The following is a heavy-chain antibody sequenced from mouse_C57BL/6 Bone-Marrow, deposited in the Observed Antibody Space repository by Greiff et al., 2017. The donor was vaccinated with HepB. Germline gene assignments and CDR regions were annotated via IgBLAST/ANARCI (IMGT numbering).Heavy chain of an antibody. D-gene: IGHD1-1*01. CDR3: ARSVITTVVEGAMDY. Sequence: QVQLQQPGAELVKPGASVKLSCKASGFTFTSYWMHWVKQRPGQGLEWIGMIHPNSGSTNYNEKFKSKATLTVDKSSSTAYMQLSSLTSEDSAVYYCARSVITTVVEGAMDYWGQGTSVTVSS. CDR2: IHPNSGST. J-gene: IGHJ4*01. V-gene: IGHV1-64*01. CDR1: GFTFTSYW.